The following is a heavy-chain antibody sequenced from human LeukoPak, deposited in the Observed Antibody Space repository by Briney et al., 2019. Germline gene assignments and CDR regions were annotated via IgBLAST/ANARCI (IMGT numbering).Heavy chain of an antibody. J-gene: IGHJ4*02. CDR2: ISDDGNSD. Sequence: GGSLRLSCAASGFTFSNHAMLWVRQPPGKGPEWVAVISDDGNSDHYADSVKGRFTFSRDNSKHTLSLQMNSLRGEDTAVYYCARGSAPAGTYHLDCWGQGTLVTVSS. CDR3: ARGSAPAGTYHLDC. D-gene: IGHD6-25*01. CDR1: GFTFSNHA. V-gene: IGHV3-30-3*01.